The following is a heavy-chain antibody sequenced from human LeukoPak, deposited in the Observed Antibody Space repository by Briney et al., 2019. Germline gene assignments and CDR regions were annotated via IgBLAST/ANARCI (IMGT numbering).Heavy chain of an antibody. CDR2: ISISGSTI. CDR1: GFTFSSYE. J-gene: IGHJ3*02. Sequence: GGSLRLSCAASGFTFSSYEMNWVRQAPGKGLEWVSFISISGSTIYYADSVKGRFTISRDNAKNSLYLQMDSLRAEDTAVYYCARTVAGLPLDAFDIWGQGTMVTVSS. CDR3: ARTVAGLPLDAFDI. V-gene: IGHV3-48*03. D-gene: IGHD6-19*01.